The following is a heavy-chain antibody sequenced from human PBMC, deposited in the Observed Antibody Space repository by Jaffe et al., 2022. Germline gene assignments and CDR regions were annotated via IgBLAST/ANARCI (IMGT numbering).Heavy chain of an antibody. CDR3: ARFTVGATVAFDI. J-gene: IGHJ3*02. V-gene: IGHV3-48*03. D-gene: IGHD1-26*01. CDR1: GFTFSSYE. CDR2: ISSSGSTI. Sequence: EVQLVESGGGLVQPGGSLRLSCAASGFTFSSYEMNWVRQAPGKGLEWVSYISSSGSTIYYADSVKGRFTISRDNAKNSLYLQMNSLRAEDTAVYYCARFTVGATVAFDIWGQGTMVTVSS.